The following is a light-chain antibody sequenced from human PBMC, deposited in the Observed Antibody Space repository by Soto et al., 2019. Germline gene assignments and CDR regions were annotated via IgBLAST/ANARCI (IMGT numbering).Light chain of an antibody. CDR3: QQNYSTPHS. J-gene: IGKJ2*03. V-gene: IGKV1-39*01. Sequence: DIQVTQSPSSLSASVGDRVTITCRASQNIRTYLTWYQQRPGKPPKLLIHTASTLQSGVPSRFSGSGSGTDFTLTISSLQPEDLAPYYCQQNYSTPHSFGQGTKLEIK. CDR2: TAS. CDR1: QNIRTY.